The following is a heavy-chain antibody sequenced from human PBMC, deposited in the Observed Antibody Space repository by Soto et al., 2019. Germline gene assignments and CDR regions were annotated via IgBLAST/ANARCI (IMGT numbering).Heavy chain of an antibody. Sequence: ASVKVSCKASGYTFTSYDINWVRQATGQGLEWMGWMNPNGGNAGYAQKFQGRVTMTKNTSISTAYMELSSLKSEDTAVYYCARGGRYCGSTSCYYFAYWGQGTLVTVSS. J-gene: IGHJ4*02. CDR1: GYTFTSYD. D-gene: IGHD2-2*01. CDR3: ARGGRYCGSTSCYYFAY. V-gene: IGHV1-8*01. CDR2: MNPNGGNA.